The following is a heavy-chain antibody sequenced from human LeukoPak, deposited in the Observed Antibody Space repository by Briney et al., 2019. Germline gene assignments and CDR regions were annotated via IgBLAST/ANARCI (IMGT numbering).Heavy chain of an antibody. CDR2: INPNSGGT. V-gene: IGHV1-2*06. Sequence: ASVKVSCKASGYTFTGYYMHWVRQAPGQGLEWMGRINPNSGGTNHAQKFQGRVTMTRDTSISTAYMELSRLRSDDTAVYYCARDSSMYYYGSGSSPWGQGTLVTVSS. D-gene: IGHD3-10*01. CDR1: GYTFTGYY. J-gene: IGHJ5*02. CDR3: ARDSSMYYYGSGSSP.